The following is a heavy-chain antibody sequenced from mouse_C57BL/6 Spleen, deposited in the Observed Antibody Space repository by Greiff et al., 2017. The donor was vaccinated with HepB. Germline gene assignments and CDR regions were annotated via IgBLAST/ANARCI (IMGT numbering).Heavy chain of an antibody. V-gene: IGHV14-4*01. CDR1: GFNIKDDY. D-gene: IGHD2-1*01. Sequence: VQLQQSGAELVRPGASVKLSCTASGFNIKDDYMHWVKQRPEQGLEWIGWIDPENGDTEYASKFQGKATITADTSSNTAYLQLSSLTSEDTAVYYCTTVYGNYEGDFDYWGQGTTLTVSS. CDR3: TTVYGNYEGDFDY. J-gene: IGHJ2*01. CDR2: IDPENGDT.